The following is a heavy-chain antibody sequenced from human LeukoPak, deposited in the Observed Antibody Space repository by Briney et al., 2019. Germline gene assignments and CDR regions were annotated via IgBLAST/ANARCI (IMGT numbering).Heavy chain of an antibody. J-gene: IGHJ3*02. V-gene: IGHV1-18*01. Sequence: ASVKVSCKASGYTFSIYGITWVRQAPGQGLEWMGWISAYNGNTNYAQEYQGRVTMTTDTSTTTAYMDLRSLRSDDTAMYYCARTDGYCSSASCYTVFDIWGQGTMVLVPS. CDR2: ISAYNGNT. D-gene: IGHD2-2*02. CDR1: GYTFSIYG. CDR3: ARTDGYCSSASCYTVFDI.